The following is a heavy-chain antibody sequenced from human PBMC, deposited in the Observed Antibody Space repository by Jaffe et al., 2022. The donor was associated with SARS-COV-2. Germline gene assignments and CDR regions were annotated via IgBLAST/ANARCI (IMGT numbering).Heavy chain of an antibody. Sequence: DVHLAESGGGFIQPGRSLRLSCTSSGFNFGDFAILWIRQAPGKGLEWVSYIRSETYQKFTNYAASVRGRFTISRDDSKGVAYLQMDSLKTEDTAVYYCVRDLTRGLALDVWGQGTMVTVSS. J-gene: IGHJ3*01. V-gene: IGHV3-49*03. D-gene: IGHD3-10*01. CDR2: IRSETYQKFT. CDR3: VRDLTRGLALDV. CDR1: GFNFGDFA.